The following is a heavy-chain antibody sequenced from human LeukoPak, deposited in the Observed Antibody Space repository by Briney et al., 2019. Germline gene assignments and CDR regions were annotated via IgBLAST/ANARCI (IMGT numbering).Heavy chain of an antibody. V-gene: IGHV3-23*01. D-gene: IGHD6-13*01. CDR3: AKSGGGSSWYYFDY. Sequence: GGSLRLSCVASGFNFSTYAMRWVRQAPGKGLEWVSAISGSGGSTYYADSVKGRFTISRDNSKNTLCLQMNSLRAEDTAVYYCAKSGGGSSWYYFDYWGEGTLVTVSS. CDR1: GFNFSTYA. CDR2: ISGSGGST. J-gene: IGHJ4*02.